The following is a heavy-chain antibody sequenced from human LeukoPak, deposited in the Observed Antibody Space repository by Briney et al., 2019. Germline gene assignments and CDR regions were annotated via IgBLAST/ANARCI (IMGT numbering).Heavy chain of an antibody. V-gene: IGHV1-2*02. CDR1: VYTFTFYY. CDR2: INPNSGGT. D-gene: IGHD1-26*01. CDR3: ARGLTLYSGSYYPQDV. J-gene: IGHJ6*04. Sequence: ASVTVSFTSSVYTFTFYYMYWVRQAPGQGREGGGWINPNSGGTNYAQKFQGRVTMTTDTSISTAYMELSTLIPDDTAVYYCARGLTLYSGSYYPQDVWGKGTTVTVSS.